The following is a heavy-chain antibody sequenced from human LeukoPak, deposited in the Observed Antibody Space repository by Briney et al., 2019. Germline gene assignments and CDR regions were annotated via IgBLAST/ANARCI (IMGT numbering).Heavy chain of an antibody. Sequence: SETLSLTCTVSVGSISSYYWSCIRQPPGKGLEWIGYIYYSGSTNYNPSLKSRVTISVDTSKNQFSLKLSSVTAADTAVYYCAREGGDDYCAFDIWGQGTMVTVSS. CDR3: AREGGDDYCAFDI. D-gene: IGHD4-11*01. J-gene: IGHJ3*02. V-gene: IGHV4-59*01. CDR2: IYYSGST. CDR1: VGSISSYY.